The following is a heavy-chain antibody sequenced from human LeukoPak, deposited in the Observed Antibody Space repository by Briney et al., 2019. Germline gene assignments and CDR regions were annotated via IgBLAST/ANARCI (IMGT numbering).Heavy chain of an antibody. D-gene: IGHD2-15*01. CDR2: INHSGST. CDR1: GGSFSGYY. CDR3: ARVKGYCSGGSCYSDWYFDL. J-gene: IGHJ2*01. V-gene: IGHV4-34*01. Sequence: SETLPLTCAVYGGSFSGYYWSWIRQPPGKGLEWIGEINHSGSTNYNPSLKSRVTISVDTSKNQFSLKLSSVTAADTAVYYCARVKGYCSGGSCYSDWYFDLWGRGTLVTVSS.